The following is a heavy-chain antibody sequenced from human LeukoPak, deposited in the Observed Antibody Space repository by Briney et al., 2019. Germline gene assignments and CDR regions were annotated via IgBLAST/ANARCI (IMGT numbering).Heavy chain of an antibody. V-gene: IGHV4-4*07. CDR2: IYTSGST. CDR3: ARAAIAVADAYFDY. J-gene: IGHJ4*02. CDR1: GGSISSYY. D-gene: IGHD6-19*01. Sequence: PSETLSLTCTVSGGSISSYYWSWVRQPAGKGLEWIGRIYTSGSTNFKPSLKSRVTMSVDTSKNQFSLKLSSVTAADSAVYYCARAAIAVADAYFDYWGQGTLVTVSS.